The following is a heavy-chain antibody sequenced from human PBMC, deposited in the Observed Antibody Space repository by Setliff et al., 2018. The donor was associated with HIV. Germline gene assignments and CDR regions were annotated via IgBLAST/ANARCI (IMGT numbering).Heavy chain of an antibody. CDR3: ARICRNFWSGCVADS. V-gene: IGHV4-34*01. CDR2: IHHSGST. Sequence: SETLSLTCAVYGGSLSGYYWSWIRQPPGKGLEWIGEIHHSGSTNYNPSLKSRVTIFVDTSKNQLSLKVKSVTAADTAIYYCARICRNFWSGCVADSWGQGTLVTISS. CDR1: GGSLSGYY. D-gene: IGHD3-3*01. J-gene: IGHJ4*02.